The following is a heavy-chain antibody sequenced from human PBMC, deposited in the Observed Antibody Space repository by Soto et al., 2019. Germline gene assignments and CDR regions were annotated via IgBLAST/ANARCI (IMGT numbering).Heavy chain of an antibody. J-gene: IGHJ3*02. CDR1: GFTFSSYA. CDR3: AKDLYDRLGMAFDI. V-gene: IGHV3-23*01. D-gene: IGHD3-22*01. CDR2: ISGSGGST. Sequence: EVQLLESGGGLVQPGGSLRLSCAASGFTFSSYAISWVRQAPWKGLEWVSAISGSGGSTYYADSVTGRFAISRDNSKTTLYLQRNSLRAEDTAVYYCAKDLYDRLGMAFDIWGQGIMVTVSS.